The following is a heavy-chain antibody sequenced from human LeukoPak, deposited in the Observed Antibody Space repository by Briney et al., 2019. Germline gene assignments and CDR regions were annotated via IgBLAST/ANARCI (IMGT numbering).Heavy chain of an antibody. V-gene: IGHV1-46*01. Sequence: ASVKVSCKASGYTFTSYYMHWVRQAPGQGLEWMGIINPSGGSTSYAQKFQGRVTMTRDTSTSTVYMELSRLRSDDTAVYYCELDDSSGLDYWGQGTLVTVSS. D-gene: IGHD3-22*01. CDR3: ELDDSSGLDY. CDR1: GYTFTSYY. CDR2: INPSGGST. J-gene: IGHJ4*02.